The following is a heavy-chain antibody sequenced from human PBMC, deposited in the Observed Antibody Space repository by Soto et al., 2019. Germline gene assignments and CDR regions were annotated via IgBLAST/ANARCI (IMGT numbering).Heavy chain of an antibody. CDR1: GFIFSNNG. Sequence: VGSLRLSCVGSGFIFSNNGMHWVRQTPGKGLEWVAFMSYDGSDTFYADSVKGRFTISRDNSKNTLFLHMSNLRAEDTAMYYCTIVRVADSALEHWGQGTLVTVSS. CDR2: MSYDGSDT. V-gene: IGHV3-30*02. J-gene: IGHJ4*02. D-gene: IGHD3-10*02. CDR3: TIVRVADSALEH.